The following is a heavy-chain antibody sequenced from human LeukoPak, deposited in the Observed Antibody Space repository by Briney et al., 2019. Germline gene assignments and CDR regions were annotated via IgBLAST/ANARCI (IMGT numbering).Heavy chain of an antibody. Sequence: QPGRSLRLSCAASGFTFDDYAMPWVRQAPGKGLEWVAIIWYDGRNIDYAESVKGRFTISRDNSKNTLYLQVNSLRAEDTAVYYCAREEWALQKGAFDIWGQGTLVTVSS. CDR3: AREEWALQKGAFDI. CDR1: GFTFDDYA. D-gene: IGHD1-26*01. V-gene: IGHV3-33*08. CDR2: IWYDGRNI. J-gene: IGHJ3*02.